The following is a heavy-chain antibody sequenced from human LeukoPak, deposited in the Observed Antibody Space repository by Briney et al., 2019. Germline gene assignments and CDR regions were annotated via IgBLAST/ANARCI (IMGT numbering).Heavy chain of an antibody. CDR1: GFTFSTYG. V-gene: IGHV3-23*01. CDR2: ISGSGGST. J-gene: IGHJ4*02. D-gene: IGHD3-10*01. Sequence: PGGALRLSCAASGFTFSTYGMHWVRQAPGKGLEWVSAISGSGGSTYYADSVKGRFTISRDNSKNTLYLQMNSLRAEDTAVYYCAKSSFWYGGNFDYWGQGTLVTVSS. CDR3: AKSSFWYGGNFDY.